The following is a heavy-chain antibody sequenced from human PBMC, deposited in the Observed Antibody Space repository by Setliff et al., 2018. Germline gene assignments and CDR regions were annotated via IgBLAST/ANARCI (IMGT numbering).Heavy chain of an antibody. CDR1: GFTFKTYE. J-gene: IGHJ6*02. V-gene: IGHV3-48*03. Sequence: GGSLRLSCEASGFTFKTYEMIWVRQAPGKGLERVSKTHTDGITIYSDSVRGRFTIFRDSAKNSLHLQMNSLRAEDTAIYYCAREICNNGDCYSDYGMDVWGQGTTVTVSS. CDR3: AREICNNGDCYSDYGMDV. CDR2: THTDGITI. D-gene: IGHD2-21*02.